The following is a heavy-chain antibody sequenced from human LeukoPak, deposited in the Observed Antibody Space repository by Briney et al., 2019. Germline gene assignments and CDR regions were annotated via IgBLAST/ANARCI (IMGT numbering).Heavy chain of an antibody. CDR3: ARGGSSSYDFWSGYYGPSLDY. J-gene: IGHJ4*02. D-gene: IGHD3-3*01. Sequence: SETLSLTCAVSGGSISSGGYSWSWIRQPPGKGLEWIGYIYHSGSTYYNPSLKSRVTISVDRSKNQFSLKLSSVTAADTAVYYCARGGSSSYDFWSGYYGPSLDYWGQGTLVTVSS. V-gene: IGHV4-30-2*01. CDR2: IYHSGST. CDR1: GGSISSGGYS.